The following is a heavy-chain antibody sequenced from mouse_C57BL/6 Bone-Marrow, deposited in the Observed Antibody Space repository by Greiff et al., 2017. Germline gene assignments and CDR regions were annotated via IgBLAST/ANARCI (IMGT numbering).Heavy chain of an antibody. V-gene: IGHV1-82*01. CDR1: GYAFSSSW. J-gene: IGHJ4*01. CDR3: ARYDYDGYYYAMDY. D-gene: IGHD2-4*01. CDR2: IYPGDGDT. Sequence: QVQLQQSGPELVKPGASVKISCKASGYAFSSSWMNWVKQRPGTGLEWIGRIYPGDGDTNYNGKFKGKATLTADKSSSTAYMQLSSLTSEDSAVYFCARYDYDGYYYAMDYWGQGTSVTVSS.